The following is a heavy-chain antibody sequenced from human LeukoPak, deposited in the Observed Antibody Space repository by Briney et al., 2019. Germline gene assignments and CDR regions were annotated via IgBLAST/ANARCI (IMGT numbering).Heavy chain of an antibody. Sequence: GRSLRLSCAASGFPFSSYGMHWVRQAPGKGLEWVAVIWYDGSNKYYADSVKGRFTISRDNSKNTLYLQMNSLRAEDTAVYYCARAGEWLRPFDYWGQGTLVTVSS. CDR3: ARAGEWLRPFDY. J-gene: IGHJ4*02. CDR1: GFPFSSYG. D-gene: IGHD5-12*01. V-gene: IGHV3-33*01. CDR2: IWYDGSNK.